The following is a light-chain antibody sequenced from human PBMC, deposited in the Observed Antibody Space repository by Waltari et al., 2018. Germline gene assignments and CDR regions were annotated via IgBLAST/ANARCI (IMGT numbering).Light chain of an antibody. V-gene: IGLV3-1*01. J-gene: IGLJ3*02. CDR1: KLEDKY. CDR3: QAWDSSTAWV. CDR2: KDN. Sequence: SYDLTQPPSVSVSPGQTASITCSGDKLEDKYTSWYQQKPGQSPVLVIYKDNKRPSGIPERFSGSNSGNTATLIISGSQPVDEADYYCQAWDSSTAWVFGGGTKLTVL.